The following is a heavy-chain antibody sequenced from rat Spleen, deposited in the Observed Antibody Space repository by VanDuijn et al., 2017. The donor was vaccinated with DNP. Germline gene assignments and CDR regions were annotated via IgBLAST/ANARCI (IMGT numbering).Heavy chain of an antibody. CDR2: ITYDGSRT. Sequence: EVQLVESGGDLVQSGRSLKVSCAASGFTFSDYNMAWVRQAPKKGLEWVATITYDGSRTYFRDSVKGRFTISRDIAKSTLYLQMDSLRSEDTATYYCTTFEGRNAWGQGTSVTVSS. CDR3: TTFEGRNA. D-gene: IGHD1-11*01. CDR1: GFTFSDYN. J-gene: IGHJ4*01. V-gene: IGHV5S10*01.